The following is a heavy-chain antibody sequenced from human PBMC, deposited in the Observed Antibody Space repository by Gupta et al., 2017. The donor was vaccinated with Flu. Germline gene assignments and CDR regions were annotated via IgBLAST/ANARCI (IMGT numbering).Heavy chain of an antibody. CDR3: ASSIHSGSWYYFFDY. V-gene: IGHV3-21*01. CDR2: ISSSSSYI. Sequence: QAPGKGLEWVSSISSSSSYIYYADSVKGRFTVSRDNAKNSLYLQMNSLRAEDTAVYYCASSIHSGSWYYFFDYWGQGTLVTVSS. J-gene: IGHJ4*02. D-gene: IGHD6-13*01.